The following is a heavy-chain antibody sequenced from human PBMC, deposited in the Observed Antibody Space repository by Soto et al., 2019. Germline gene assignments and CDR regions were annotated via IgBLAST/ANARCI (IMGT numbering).Heavy chain of an antibody. Sequence: GGSLRLSCAASGFTFNTYAMSWVRQAPGQGLEWVSAISGSGFSTYYADSVKGRFSISSDSSKNTLFLQMNSLRADDTAVYFCATFTFGRPFGTWGQGTMVTVSS. CDR1: GFTFNTYA. CDR3: ATFTFGRPFGT. CDR2: ISGSGFST. V-gene: IGHV3-23*01. D-gene: IGHD3-16*01. J-gene: IGHJ3*02.